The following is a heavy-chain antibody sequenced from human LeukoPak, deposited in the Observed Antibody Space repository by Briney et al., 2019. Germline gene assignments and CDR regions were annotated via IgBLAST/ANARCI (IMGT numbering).Heavy chain of an antibody. CDR1: GLIVSGNY. J-gene: IGHJ2*01. D-gene: IGHD4-17*01. CDR2: IHSSGKT. V-gene: IGHV3-53*01. Sequence: GGSLRHSCAASGLIVSGNYMGWVRQAPGKGLKWVSVIHSSGKTNYADSVQGRFTISRDNSKNTLYLQMNSLGAEDTAVYYCARRAQSGDYWYFDQWARGTLATVSS. CDR3: ARRAQSGDYWYFDQ.